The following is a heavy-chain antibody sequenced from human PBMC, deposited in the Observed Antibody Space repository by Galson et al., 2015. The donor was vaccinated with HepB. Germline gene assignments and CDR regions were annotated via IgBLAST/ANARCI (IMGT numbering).Heavy chain of an antibody. D-gene: IGHD3-3*01. J-gene: IGHJ4*02. V-gene: IGHV3-48*02. CDR2: ISRSGSTI. Sequence: SCAGSGFNFSTYNMDWVRLAPGRWLEWLSYISRSGSTISYADSSKGRFTISRDNAKNSLFLQMNSLRDEDTAMYYCARKTYDFWSGSDYFDYWGQGTLVTVSS. CDR1: GFNFSTYN. CDR3: ARKTYDFWSGSDYFDY.